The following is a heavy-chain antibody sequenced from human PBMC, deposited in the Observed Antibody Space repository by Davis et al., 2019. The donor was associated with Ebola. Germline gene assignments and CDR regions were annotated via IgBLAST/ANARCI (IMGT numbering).Heavy chain of an antibody. CDR3: ATRYSYAVVWGFDY. V-gene: IGHV3-23*01. CDR1: GFTFSDYA. Sequence: GESLKISCAVSGFTFSDYAMTWVRQAPGKGLEWVSAISVSGSGTYYAASVKGRFTISRDNSRNTLFLQMNSLRAEDTAVYYCATRYSYAVVWGFDYWGQGTLVTVSS. J-gene: IGHJ4*02. CDR2: ISVSGSGT. D-gene: IGHD5-18*01.